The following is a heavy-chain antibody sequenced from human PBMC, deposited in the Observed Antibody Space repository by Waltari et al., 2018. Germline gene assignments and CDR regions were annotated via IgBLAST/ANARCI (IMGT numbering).Heavy chain of an antibody. Sequence: QVQLVQSGAEVKKPGSSVKVSCKASGGTFSSYAISWVRQAPGQGLEWMGGIIPIFGIANYAQKFQGRVTITADKSTSTAYMELSSLRSEDTAVYYCAREGPPGPDEFLDYYGMDVWGQGTTVTVSS. CDR1: GGTFSSYA. CDR2: IIPIFGIA. V-gene: IGHV1-69*17. J-gene: IGHJ6*02. D-gene: IGHD3-10*01. CDR3: AREGPPGPDEFLDYYGMDV.